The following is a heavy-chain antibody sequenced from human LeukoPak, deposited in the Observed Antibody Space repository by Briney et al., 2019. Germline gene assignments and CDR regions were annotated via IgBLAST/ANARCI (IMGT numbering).Heavy chain of an antibody. CDR2: ISYAGST. J-gene: IGHJ6*03. CDR3: ARIGGSFYYYYYMDV. Sequence: SETLSLTCTVSGGSIRSTSYYWGWIRQPPGKGLEWIGSISYAGSTYYNPSLKSRVTMSVDTSKNQFSLKLNSVTAADTAVYYCARIGGSFYYYYYMDVWGKGTTVTVYS. V-gene: IGHV4-39*07. D-gene: IGHD1-26*01. CDR1: GGSIRSTSYY.